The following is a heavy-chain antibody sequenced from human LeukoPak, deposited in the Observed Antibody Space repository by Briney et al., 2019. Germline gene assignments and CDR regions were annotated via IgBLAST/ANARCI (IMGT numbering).Heavy chain of an antibody. CDR3: AKTGAGYYYMDV. D-gene: IGHD7-27*01. Sequence: LSLTCTVSGDSISTGGYYWSWVRQAPGKGLEWVSAISGSGGSTYYADSVKGRFTISRDNSKNTLYLQMNSLRAEDTAVYYCAKTGAGYYYMDVWGKGTTVTVSS. J-gene: IGHJ6*03. V-gene: IGHV3-23*01. CDR1: GDSISTGGYY. CDR2: ISGSGGST.